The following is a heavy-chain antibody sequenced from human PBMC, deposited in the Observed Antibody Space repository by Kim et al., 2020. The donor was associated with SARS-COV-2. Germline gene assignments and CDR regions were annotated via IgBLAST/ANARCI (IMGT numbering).Heavy chain of an antibody. Sequence: SETLSLTCTVSGGSVSSGSYYWSWIRQPPGKGLEWTGYIYYSGSTNYNPSLKSRATISVDTSKNQFTLKLSSVTAADTAVYYCARERLTDYYDSSGYAPFGYWGQGTLVTVSS. CDR2: IYYSGST. CDR1: GGSVSSGSYY. CDR3: ARERLTDYYDSSGYAPFGY. V-gene: IGHV4-61*01. J-gene: IGHJ4*02. D-gene: IGHD3-22*01.